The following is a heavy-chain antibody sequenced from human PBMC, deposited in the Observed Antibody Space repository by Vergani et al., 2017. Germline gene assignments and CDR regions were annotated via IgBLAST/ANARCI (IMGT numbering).Heavy chain of an antibody. D-gene: IGHD5-18*01. V-gene: IGHV4-34*01. J-gene: IGHJ4*02. CDR1: GGSFSGYY. Sequence: QVQLQQWGAGLLKPSETLSLTCAVYGGSFSGYYWSWIRQPPGKGLEWIGEINHSGSTNYNPSLKSRVTISVDTSKNQFSLKLSSVTAADTAVYCCARGLGYRPIDYWGQGTLVTVSS. CDR2: INHSGST. CDR3: ARGLGYRPIDY.